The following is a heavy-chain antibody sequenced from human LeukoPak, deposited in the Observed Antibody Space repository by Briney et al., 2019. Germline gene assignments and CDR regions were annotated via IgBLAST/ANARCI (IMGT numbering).Heavy chain of an antibody. D-gene: IGHD2-21*02. CDR3: TTAHIVVVTAIVYYFDY. Sequence: GGSLRLSCAASGFTFSNSWMSWVRQAPGKGLEWVGRIKSKTDGGTTDYAAPVKGRFTISRVDSKNTLYLQMNSLKTEDTAVYYCTTAHIVVVTAIVYYFDYWGQGTLVTVSS. J-gene: IGHJ4*02. V-gene: IGHV3-15*01. CDR1: GFTFSNSW. CDR2: IKSKTDGGTT.